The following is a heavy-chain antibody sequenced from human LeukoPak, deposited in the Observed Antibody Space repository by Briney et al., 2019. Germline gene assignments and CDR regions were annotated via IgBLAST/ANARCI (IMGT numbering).Heavy chain of an antibody. CDR3: ARGGPYCSGGSCYGHYFDY. V-gene: IGHV4-34*01. Sequence: SETLSLTCAVYGGSFSGYYWSWIRQPPGKGLEWIGEINHSGSTNYNPSLKSRVTISVDTSKNQFSLKLSSVTAADTAVYYCARGGPYCSGGSCYGHYFDYWGQGTLVTVSS. CDR2: INHSGST. D-gene: IGHD2-15*01. CDR1: GGSFSGYY. J-gene: IGHJ4*02.